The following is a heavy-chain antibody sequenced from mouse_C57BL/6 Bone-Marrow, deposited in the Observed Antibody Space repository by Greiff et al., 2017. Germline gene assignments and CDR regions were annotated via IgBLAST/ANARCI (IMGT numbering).Heavy chain of an antibody. CDR3: ARSGYYGSRGWLAY. J-gene: IGHJ3*01. D-gene: IGHD1-1*01. V-gene: IGHV14-2*01. CDR1: GFTITDYY. CDR2: IAPEDGET. Sequence: VQLQQSGAELVKPGASVKLSCTASGFTITDYYMHWVKQRTEQGLEWIGRIAPEDGETNYAPKSKGKATIPADTSSNTADLQLSSLPSEDSAVYYWARSGYYGSRGWLAYWGKGTLVTVSA.